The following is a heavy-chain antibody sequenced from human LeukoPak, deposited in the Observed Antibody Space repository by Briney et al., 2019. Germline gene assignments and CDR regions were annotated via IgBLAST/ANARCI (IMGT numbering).Heavy chain of an antibody. CDR3: ASHADIVVVPAAFDY. CDR2: ISSSGSTI. CDR1: GLTFSDYY. D-gene: IGHD2-2*01. J-gene: IGHJ4*02. V-gene: IGHV3-11*01. Sequence: GGSLRLSCAASGLTFSDYYMSWVGQAPGKGVEWVSYISSSGSTIYYADSVKGRFTISRDNAKNSLYLQMNSLRAEDTAVYYCASHADIVVVPAAFDYWGQGTLVTVSS.